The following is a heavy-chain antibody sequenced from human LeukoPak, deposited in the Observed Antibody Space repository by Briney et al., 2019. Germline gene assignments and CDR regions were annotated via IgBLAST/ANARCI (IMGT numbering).Heavy chain of an antibody. D-gene: IGHD3-9*01. CDR2: IYYSGST. J-gene: IGHJ3*02. Sequence: PSQTLSLTCTVSGGSISSGDYYWSWIRQPPGKGLEWIGYIYYSGSTYYNPSLKSRVTISVDTSKNQFSLKLSSVTAADTAVYYCARVENAFGSYDILTGYAFDIWGQGTMVTVSS. V-gene: IGHV4-30-4*01. CDR3: ARVENAFGSYDILTGYAFDI. CDR1: GGSISSGDYY.